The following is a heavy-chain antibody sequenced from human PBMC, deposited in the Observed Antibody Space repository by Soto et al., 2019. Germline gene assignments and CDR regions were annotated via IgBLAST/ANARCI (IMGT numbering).Heavy chain of an antibody. Sequence: ASETLSLTCAVYGGSFSTYYWSWIRQPPGKGLEWIGEINHSGSTNYNPSLKSRVTISVDTSKNQFSLKLSSVTAADTAVYYCASREYSSSSDYYYYYMDVWGKGTTVSVSS. CDR2: INHSGST. CDR1: GGSFSTYY. V-gene: IGHV4-34*01. CDR3: ASREYSSSSDYYYYYMDV. D-gene: IGHD6-6*01. J-gene: IGHJ6*03.